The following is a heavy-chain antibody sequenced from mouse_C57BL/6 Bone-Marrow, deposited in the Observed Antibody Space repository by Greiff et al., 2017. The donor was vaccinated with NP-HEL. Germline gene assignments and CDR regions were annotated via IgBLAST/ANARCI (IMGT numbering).Heavy chain of an antibody. Sequence: VQLVESGAELVKPGASVKISCKASGYAFSSYWMNWVKQRPGKGLEWIGQIYPGDGDTNYNGKFKDKAPLTADKSSSTAYLQLSRLTPEDSAVYFCAGGAYWGQGRLVTVSA. J-gene: IGHJ3*01. CDR1: GYAFSSYW. CDR2: IYPGDGDT. V-gene: IGHV1-80*01. CDR3: AGGAY.